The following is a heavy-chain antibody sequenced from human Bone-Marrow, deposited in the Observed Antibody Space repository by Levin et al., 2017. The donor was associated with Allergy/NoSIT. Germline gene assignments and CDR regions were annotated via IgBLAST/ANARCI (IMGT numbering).Heavy chain of an antibody. D-gene: IGHD1-7*01. CDR2: MNPNSGNT. CDR3: ARFPGRNWNYFFDY. Sequence: GESLKISCKASGYTFTSYDINWVRQATGQGLEWMGWMNPNSGNTGYAQKFQGRVTMTRNTSISTAYMELSSLRSEDTAVYYCARFPGRNWNYFFDYWGQGTLVTVSS. J-gene: IGHJ4*02. CDR1: GYTFTSYD. V-gene: IGHV1-8*01.